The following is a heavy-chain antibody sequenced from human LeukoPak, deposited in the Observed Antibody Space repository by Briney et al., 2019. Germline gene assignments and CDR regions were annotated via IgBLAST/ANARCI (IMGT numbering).Heavy chain of an antibody. CDR2: ISGSGDST. V-gene: IGHV3-23*01. Sequence: PGGSLRLSCAASGFTFSSYAMSWLRQSPGKGLEWVSAISGSGDSTHYAHSVKALFTIPRDNSKNTLYPHVNILTTEDTAVYYCEKDRSRYSGYDPRSYYFDYWGKGTLVSVSS. CDR3: EKDRSRYSGYDPRSYYFDY. J-gene: IGHJ4*02. D-gene: IGHD5-12*01. CDR1: GFTFSSYA.